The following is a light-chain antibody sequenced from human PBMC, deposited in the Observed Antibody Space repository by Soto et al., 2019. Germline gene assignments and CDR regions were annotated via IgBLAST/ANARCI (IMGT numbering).Light chain of an antibody. CDR1: SGDVGNFNL. CDR3: SAYVGGSSYVL. Sequence: QSALTQPASVSGSPGQSITISCTGTSGDVGNFNLVSWYQQRPGKAPNVLIYEVSKRPSGVSDRFSGSQSGNTASLTISGLQAEDEAEYYCSAYVGGSSYVLFGGGTKLTVL. CDR2: EVS. J-gene: IGLJ3*02. V-gene: IGLV2-23*02.